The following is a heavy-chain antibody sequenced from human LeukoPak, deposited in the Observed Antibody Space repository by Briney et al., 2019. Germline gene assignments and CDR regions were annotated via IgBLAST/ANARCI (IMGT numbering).Heavy chain of an antibody. CDR1: GFTFSRFW. CDR3: AFNDYGERGANFDY. V-gene: IGHV3-7*01. Sequence: GGSLRLSCAASGFTFSRFWMAWVRQATGKGLEWVANIKQDGSEKYYVDSVKGRFTISRDNAKNSLYLQMNSLRVEDTAVYYCAFNDYGERGANFDYWGQGTLVTVPS. J-gene: IGHJ4*02. CDR2: IKQDGSEK. D-gene: IGHD4-17*01.